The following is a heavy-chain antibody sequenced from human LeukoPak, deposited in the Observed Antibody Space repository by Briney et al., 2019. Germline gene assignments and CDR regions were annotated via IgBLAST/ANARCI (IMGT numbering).Heavy chain of an antibody. CDR3: ARVLAVAGHYYYYGMDV. J-gene: IGHJ6*02. Sequence: ASVKVSCKASGYTFTSYGISWVRHAPGQGLEWMGWISAYNGNTNYAQKLQGRVTMTTDTSTSTAYMELRSLRSDDTAVYYCARVLAVAGHYYYYGMDVWGQGTTVTVSS. V-gene: IGHV1-18*01. CDR1: GYTFTSYG. CDR2: ISAYNGNT. D-gene: IGHD6-19*01.